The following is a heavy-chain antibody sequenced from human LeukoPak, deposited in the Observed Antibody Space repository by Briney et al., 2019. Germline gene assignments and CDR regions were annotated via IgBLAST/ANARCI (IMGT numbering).Heavy chain of an antibody. CDR1: GFTFSSYW. CDR2: INSDGSST. Sequence: GGSLRLSCAASGFTFSSYWMHWVRHAPGKGLVWVSRINSDGSSTSYADSVKGRFTISRDNAKNTLYLQMNSLRAEDTAVYYCARGSVEYYYGSGSYYRGSYYGMDVWGQGTTVTVSS. V-gene: IGHV3-74*01. J-gene: IGHJ6*02. CDR3: ARGSVEYYYGSGSYYRGSYYGMDV. D-gene: IGHD3-10*01.